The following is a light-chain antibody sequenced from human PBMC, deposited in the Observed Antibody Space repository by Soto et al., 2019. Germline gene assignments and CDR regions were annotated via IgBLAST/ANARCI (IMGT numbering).Light chain of an antibody. Sequence: DIQMTQSPSSVSASVGDRVTINCRASQDISSWSAWYQQKPGKAPKLLIYAASNLQSGVPSRFSGGGSGTEFTLTVSSLQSEDFAIYYCQQYNNWPRTFGLGTKVDIK. J-gene: IGKJ1*01. V-gene: IGKV1-12*01. CDR2: AAS. CDR1: QDISSW. CDR3: QQYNNWPRT.